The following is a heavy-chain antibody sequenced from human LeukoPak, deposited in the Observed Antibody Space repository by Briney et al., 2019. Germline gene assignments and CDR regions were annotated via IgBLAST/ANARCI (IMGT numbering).Heavy chain of an antibody. CDR2: ISFDGVNT. Sequence: GGSLRLSCAASGFTFSTYAIHWVRQAPGKGLEWVAVISFDGVNTFYADSVKGRFTISRDNSNNTVYLQMNNLRPEDTAVFYCARGQGYESYYYMDVGGKGTTVSVSS. V-gene: IGHV3-30*04. CDR3: ARGQGYESYYYMDV. J-gene: IGHJ6*03. D-gene: IGHD2-2*01. CDR1: GFTFSTYA.